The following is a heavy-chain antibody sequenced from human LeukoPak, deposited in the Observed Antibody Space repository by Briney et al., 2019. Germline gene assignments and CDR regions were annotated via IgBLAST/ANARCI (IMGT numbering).Heavy chain of an antibody. CDR1: GGSMSSYY. CDR3: ARGRFYSASQITYYVDH. D-gene: IGHD3-3*01. V-gene: IGHV4-59*08. CDR2: IYHSGST. J-gene: IGHJ4*02. Sequence: SETLSLTCSVSGGSMSSYYWSWIRQSPGKGLEWIGYIYHSGSTDYNSSLKSRVTISEDTSKKQFSLRLNSVTAADTAVYYCARGRFYSASQITYYVDHWGQGTLVTVSS.